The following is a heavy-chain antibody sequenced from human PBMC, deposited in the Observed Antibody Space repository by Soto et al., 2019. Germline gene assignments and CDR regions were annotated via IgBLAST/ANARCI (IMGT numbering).Heavy chain of an antibody. CDR1: GFTFSNYW. V-gene: IGHV3-74*01. D-gene: IGHD6-25*01. Sequence: EVQLVESGGDLVQPGGPLRLSCAVSGFTFSNYWMHWVRQAPGKGLVWVSIINTDGSVTRYADSVKGRFTISRDNAKNTLYLQMNSLRVEDTAVYYCASPGIAAAGMSFDYWGQGTLATVSS. J-gene: IGHJ4*02. CDR2: INTDGSVT. CDR3: ASPGIAAAGMSFDY.